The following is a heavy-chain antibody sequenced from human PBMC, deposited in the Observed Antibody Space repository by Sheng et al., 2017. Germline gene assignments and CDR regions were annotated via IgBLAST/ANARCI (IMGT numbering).Heavy chain of an antibody. D-gene: IGHD1-26*01. Sequence: EMQLVESGGGLVQPGGSLRLSCAASGFTFNDHYMDWVRQAPGKGLEWVGRSGNKANSNTTQYAASVKGRFTISRDDSKNSLYLQMNSLKTEDTAVYFCARAMYSGNYYYPFDIWGQGTMVTVSS. CDR2: SGNKANSNTT. V-gene: IGHV3-72*01. CDR3: ARAMYSGNYYYPFDI. CDR1: GFTFNDHY. J-gene: IGHJ3*02.